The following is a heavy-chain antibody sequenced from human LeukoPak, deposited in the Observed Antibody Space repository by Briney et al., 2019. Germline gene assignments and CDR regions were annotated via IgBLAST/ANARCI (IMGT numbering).Heavy chain of an antibody. V-gene: IGHV4-31*03. Sequence: PSETLSLTCTVSGGSVSSGSYYWSWIRQHPGKGLEWIGYIYYSGSTYYNPSLKSRVTISVDTSKNQFSLKLSSVTAADTAVYYCARAGSSGYLYLDYWGQGTLVTVSS. J-gene: IGHJ4*02. D-gene: IGHD3-22*01. CDR2: IYYSGST. CDR3: ARAGSSGYLYLDY. CDR1: GGSVSSGSYY.